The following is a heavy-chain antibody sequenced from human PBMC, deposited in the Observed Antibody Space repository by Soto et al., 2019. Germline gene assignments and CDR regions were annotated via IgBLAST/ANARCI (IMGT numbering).Heavy chain of an antibody. CDR1: GFTFSSFG. D-gene: IGHD4-17*01. V-gene: IGHV3-30*18. J-gene: IGHJ4*02. CDR2: ISYDENSK. Sequence: QVHLVESGGGLVQPGRSLRLSCAASGFTFSSFGMHWVRQAPGKGLEWVAVISYDENSKYYAESVTGRFTISRDNSKNTLYLEMNSLRAEDTALYYCAKEGVGTTVGTSHGIGDFWGQGTLVTVSS. CDR3: AKEGVGTTVGTSHGIGDF.